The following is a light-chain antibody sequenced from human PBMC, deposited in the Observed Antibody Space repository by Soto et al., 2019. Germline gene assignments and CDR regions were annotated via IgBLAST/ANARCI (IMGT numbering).Light chain of an antibody. Sequence: QSALTQPPSASGSPGQSVAISCTGTSSDVGGYNSVSWYQQHPGKAPKLMIYDVSKRPSGVPDRFSGSKSGNTASLTVSGLQAEDEADYYCSSYAASSNYVFGTGPKVTVL. CDR2: DVS. CDR1: SSDVGGYNS. J-gene: IGLJ1*01. CDR3: SSYAASSNYV. V-gene: IGLV2-8*01.